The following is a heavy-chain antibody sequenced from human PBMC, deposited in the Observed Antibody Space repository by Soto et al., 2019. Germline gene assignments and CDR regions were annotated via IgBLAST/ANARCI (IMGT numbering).Heavy chain of an antibody. CDR3: ARDIDG. Sequence: EVQVVESGGGLVQPGGSLRLSCAASGFTFSSYSMNWVRQAPGKGLEWVSCISSSSSTIFYADSVKGRFTISRDNAKNSLYLQMNSLRAEDTAVYYCARDIDGGGQGTLVTVSS. V-gene: IGHV3-48*01. CDR1: GFTFSSYS. J-gene: IGHJ4*02. CDR2: ISSSSSTI. D-gene: IGHD2-15*01.